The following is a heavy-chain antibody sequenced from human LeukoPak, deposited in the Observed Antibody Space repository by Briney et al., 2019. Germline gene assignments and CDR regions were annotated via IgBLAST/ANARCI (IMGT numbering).Heavy chain of an antibody. D-gene: IGHD2-15*01. CDR2: ISYDGSNK. CDR3: ARGGGWLRDPFDI. Sequence: PGGSLRLSCAASGFTFSSYAMHWVRQAPGKGLEWVAVISYDGSNKYYADSVKGRFTISRDNSKSTLYLQMNSLRAEDTAVYYCARGGGWLRDPFDIWGQGTMVTVSS. CDR1: GFTFSSYA. V-gene: IGHV3-30*01. J-gene: IGHJ3*02.